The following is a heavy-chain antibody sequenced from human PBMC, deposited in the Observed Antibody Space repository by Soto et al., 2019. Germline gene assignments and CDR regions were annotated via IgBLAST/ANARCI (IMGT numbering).Heavy chain of an antibody. D-gene: IGHD4-17*01. V-gene: IGHV1-8*01. CDR2: MNPNSGNT. J-gene: IGHJ3*02. CDR1: GYTFTSYD. Sequence: ASVKVSCKASGYTFTSYDINWVRQATGQGLEWMGWMNPNSGNTGYAQKLQGRVTMTTDTSTSTAYMELRSLRSDDTAVYYCARDHYGDPLRIWGQGTMVTVSS. CDR3: ARDHYGDPLRI.